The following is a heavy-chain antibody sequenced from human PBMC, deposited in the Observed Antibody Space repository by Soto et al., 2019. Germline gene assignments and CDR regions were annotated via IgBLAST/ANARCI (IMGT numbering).Heavy chain of an antibody. J-gene: IGHJ4*02. CDR1: GYNFTTYV. CDR2: INCGSGNT. V-gene: IGHV1-3*01. D-gene: IGHD6-19*01. CDR3: ARGYTSGWTFDF. Sequence: QVQLVQSGAEVKQPGASARVSCKASGYNFTTYVVHWVRQAPGQGPEWMGWINCGSGNTVYSQKFQGRVTFTRDTSARTAYMDLNSLTSGDTAVYYCARGYTSGWTFDFWGRGTLVTVSS.